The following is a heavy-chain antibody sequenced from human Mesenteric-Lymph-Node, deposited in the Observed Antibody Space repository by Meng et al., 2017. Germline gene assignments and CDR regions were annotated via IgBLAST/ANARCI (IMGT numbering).Heavy chain of an antibody. CDR3: ARDSTVTTLPYYFDY. Sequence: QVQRVQSGSEVKKPGASLKVSCKASVYPFTSYYMHWVRQAPGQGLEWMGIINPSGGSTSYAQKFQGRVTMTRDTSTSTVYMELSSLRSEDTAVYYCARDSTVTTLPYYFDYWGQGTLVTVSS. J-gene: IGHJ4*02. CDR2: INPSGGST. D-gene: IGHD4-17*01. CDR1: VYPFTSYY. V-gene: IGHV1-46*01.